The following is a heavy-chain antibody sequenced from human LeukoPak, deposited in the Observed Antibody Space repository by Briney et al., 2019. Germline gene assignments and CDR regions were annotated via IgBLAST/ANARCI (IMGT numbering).Heavy chain of an antibody. J-gene: IGHJ4*02. CDR3: AKFSLVAAAGPIHFDY. CDR1: GFTFSSYG. D-gene: IGHD6-13*01. V-gene: IGHV3-30*02. Sequence: GRSLRLSCAASGFTFSSYGMHWVRQAPGKGLEWVAFIRYDGSNKYYADSVKGRFTISRDNSKNTLYLQMNSLRAEDTAVYYCAKFSLVAAAGPIHFDYWGQGTLVTVSS. CDR2: IRYDGSNK.